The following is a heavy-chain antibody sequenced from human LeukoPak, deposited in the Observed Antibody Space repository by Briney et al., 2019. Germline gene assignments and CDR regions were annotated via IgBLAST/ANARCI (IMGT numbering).Heavy chain of an antibody. CDR3: AKDNSSSFDY. V-gene: IGHV3-74*01. Sequence: GGSLRLSCAASGFTFSTYWMHWVRQAPGKGLVWVSRIYSDGSRTSYADSVKGRFTISRDNAKNTLYLQMNSLRAEDTAVYYCAKDNSSSFDYWGQGTLVTVSS. CDR2: IYSDGSRT. D-gene: IGHD6-13*01. CDR1: GFTFSTYW. J-gene: IGHJ4*02.